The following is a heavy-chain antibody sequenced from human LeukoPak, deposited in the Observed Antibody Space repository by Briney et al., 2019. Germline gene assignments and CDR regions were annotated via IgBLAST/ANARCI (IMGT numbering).Heavy chain of an antibody. CDR2: ISSSGSFI. Sequence: GGSLRLSCAASGFTFSDYYMSWIRQAPGKGLEWVSYISSSGSFIYYADSVKGRFTISRDNDKNSLYLHSNSLRAEDTALYYCAREPYYDCSGYSPDYWGQGTLVTVSS. J-gene: IGHJ4*02. CDR3: AREPYYDCSGYSPDY. V-gene: IGHV3-11*04. CDR1: GFTFSDYY. D-gene: IGHD3-22*01.